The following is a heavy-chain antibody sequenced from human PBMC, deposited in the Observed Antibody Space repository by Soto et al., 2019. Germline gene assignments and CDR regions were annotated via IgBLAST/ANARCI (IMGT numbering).Heavy chain of an antibody. J-gene: IGHJ3*02. CDR3: ARGRYYYDSSGYYLGAFDI. Sequence: ASVKVSCKASGYTFTSYAMHWVRQAPGQRLEWMGWINAGNGNTKYSQKFQGRVTITRDTSASTAYMELGSLRSEDTAVYYCARGRYYYDSSGYYLGAFDIWGQGTMVTVSS. D-gene: IGHD3-22*01. CDR2: INAGNGNT. V-gene: IGHV1-3*01. CDR1: GYTFTSYA.